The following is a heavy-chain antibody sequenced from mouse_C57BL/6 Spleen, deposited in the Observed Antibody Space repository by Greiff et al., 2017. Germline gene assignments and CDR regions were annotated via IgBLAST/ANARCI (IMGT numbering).Heavy chain of an antibody. Sequence: EVMLVESGGGLVKPGGSLKLSCAASGFTFSSYAMSWVRQTPEKRLEWVATISDGGSYTYYPDNVKGRFTISRDNAKNNLYLQMSHLKSEDTAMDYCARAAYYGNYDGFAYWGQGTLVTVSA. D-gene: IGHD2-1*01. V-gene: IGHV5-4*03. J-gene: IGHJ3*01. CDR1: GFTFSSYA. CDR3: ARAAYYGNYDGFAY. CDR2: ISDGGSYT.